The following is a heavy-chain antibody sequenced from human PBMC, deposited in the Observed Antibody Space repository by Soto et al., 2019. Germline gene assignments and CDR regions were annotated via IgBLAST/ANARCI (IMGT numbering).Heavy chain of an antibody. CDR1: GFTFSSYS. CDR2: ISTISSTI. Sequence: PGGSLRLSCAASGFTFSSYSMNWVRQAPGKGLEWVSYISTISSTIYYADSVKGRFTISRDNAKKSLYLQMNSLRDEDTAVYYCARDLRVRGVINYYGMDVWGQGTTVTVSS. J-gene: IGHJ6*02. V-gene: IGHV3-48*02. D-gene: IGHD3-10*01. CDR3: ARDLRVRGVINYYGMDV.